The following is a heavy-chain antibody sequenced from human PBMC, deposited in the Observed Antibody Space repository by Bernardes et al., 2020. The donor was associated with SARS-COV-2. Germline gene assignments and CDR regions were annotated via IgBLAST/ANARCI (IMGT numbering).Heavy chain of an antibody. Sequence: ASVKVSCKVSGYTLTEFSMHWVRQAPGKGLEWMGGFDPEAGETIYAQKFQGRVTMTTDTSTSTAYMELRSLRSDDTAVYYCARDRLIVNGHYYYGMDVWGQGTTVTVSS. J-gene: IGHJ6*02. CDR1: GYTLTEFS. D-gene: IGHD3-22*01. V-gene: IGHV1-24*01. CDR2: FDPEAGET. CDR3: ARDRLIVNGHYYYGMDV.